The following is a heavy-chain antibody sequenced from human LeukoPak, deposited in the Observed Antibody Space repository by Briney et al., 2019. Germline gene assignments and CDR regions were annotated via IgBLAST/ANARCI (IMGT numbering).Heavy chain of an antibody. CDR2: MNPNSGNT. V-gene: IGHV1-8*03. Sequence: ASVKVSCKASGYTFTGYYMHWVRQAPGQGLEWMGWMNPNSGNTGYAQKFQGRVTITRNTSISTAYMELSSLRSEDTAVYYCARRVWPYDAFDIWGQGTMVTVSS. CDR1: GYTFTGYY. CDR3: ARRVWPYDAFDI. J-gene: IGHJ3*02.